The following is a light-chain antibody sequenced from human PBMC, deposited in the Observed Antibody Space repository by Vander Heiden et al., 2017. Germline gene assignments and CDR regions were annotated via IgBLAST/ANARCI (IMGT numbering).Light chain of an antibody. J-gene: IGKJ1*01. CDR1: QSVSTN. CDR3: QQYNNRPPWT. CDR2: AAS. Sequence: ASQSVSTNLAWYQQKPGQGPRLLLFAASTRAPGGPDRISSSGSGTEFVLTISSLQSEDFAVYFCQQYNNRPPWTFGQGTKVEIK. V-gene: IGKV3-15*01.